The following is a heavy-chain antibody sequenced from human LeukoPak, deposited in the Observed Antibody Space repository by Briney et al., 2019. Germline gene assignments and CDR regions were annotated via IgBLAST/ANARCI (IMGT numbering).Heavy chain of an antibody. D-gene: IGHD3-3*02. J-gene: IGHJ4*02. Sequence: SETLSLTCTVSGGSISSYYWSWIRQPPGKGLEWIGNIYYSGNTNYNPSLKSRVTISVDTSKNQFSLKLSSVTAADTAVYYCARDLSLYYFDYWGQGTLVTVSS. CDR3: ARDLSLYYFDY. CDR1: GGSISSYY. CDR2: IYYSGNT. V-gene: IGHV4-59*01.